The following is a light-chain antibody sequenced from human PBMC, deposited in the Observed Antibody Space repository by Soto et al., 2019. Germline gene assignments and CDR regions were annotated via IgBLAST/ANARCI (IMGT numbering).Light chain of an antibody. CDR3: QQYSSYWT. Sequence: DIQMTQSPSTLSASVGDRVTITCRASQSISSWLAWYQQKPGKAPKFLIYDASNLESGVPSRFSGSGSGTEFPLTISSLQPDDFATYYCQQYSSYWTFGQGTKVDIK. CDR1: QSISSW. CDR2: DAS. V-gene: IGKV1-5*01. J-gene: IGKJ1*01.